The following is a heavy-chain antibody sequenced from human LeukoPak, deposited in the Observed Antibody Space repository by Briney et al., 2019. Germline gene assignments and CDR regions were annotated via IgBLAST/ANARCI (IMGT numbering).Heavy chain of an antibody. D-gene: IGHD1-26*01. CDR1: GGSIRSYY. J-gene: IGHJ2*01. Sequence: PSETLSLTCTVSGGSIRSYYWSWIRQPPGKGLEWIGYIYYSGSTNYNPSLKSRVTISVDTSKNQFSLKLSSVAAAATAVCSCARGEVPFDLWGRGTLVTVSS. V-gene: IGHV4-59*01. CDR2: IYYSGST. CDR3: ARGEVPFDL.